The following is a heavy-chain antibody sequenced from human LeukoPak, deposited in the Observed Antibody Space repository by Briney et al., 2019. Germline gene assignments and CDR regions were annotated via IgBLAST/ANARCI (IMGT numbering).Heavy chain of an antibody. Sequence: PSETLSLTCAVYGGSFSGYYWSWIRQPPGKGLEWIGEINHSGSTNYNPSLKSRVTISVDTSKNQFSLKLSSVTAADTAVYYCARVRRVPHYYGSGSYHYYGTDVWGQGTTVTVSS. V-gene: IGHV4-34*01. J-gene: IGHJ6*02. CDR1: GGSFSGYY. CDR2: INHSGST. D-gene: IGHD3-10*01. CDR3: ARVRRVPHYYGSGSYHYYGTDV.